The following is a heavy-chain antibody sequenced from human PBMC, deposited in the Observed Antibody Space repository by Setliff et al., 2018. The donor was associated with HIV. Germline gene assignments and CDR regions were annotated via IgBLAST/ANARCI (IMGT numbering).Heavy chain of an antibody. Sequence: SSETLSLTCTVSGVSISYYHWSWIRQPPGKGLEWIGYIYYSGSTYYNPSLKSRVTISIDTSKNQFSLKLSSVTAADTAVYYCARGLVVVTDSDYDTNYYYYYYMDVWGKGTSVTVSS. CDR2: IYYSGST. D-gene: IGHD5-12*01. V-gene: IGHV4-59*12. CDR1: GVSISYYH. CDR3: ARGLVVVTDSDYDTNYYYYYYMDV. J-gene: IGHJ6*03.